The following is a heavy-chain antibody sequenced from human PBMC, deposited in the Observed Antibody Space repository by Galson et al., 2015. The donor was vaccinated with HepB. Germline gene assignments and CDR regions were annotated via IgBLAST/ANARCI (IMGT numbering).Heavy chain of an antibody. J-gene: IGHJ4*02. Sequence: TLSLTCPVSGGSISSSSYYWGWIRQPPRKGLEWIGNIYYSGSTYYNPSLKSRVTISVDTSKNQFSLKLSSVTAADTAVYYCARGRGFRSIYFDYWGQGTLVTVSS. D-gene: IGHD2/OR15-2a*01. CDR2: IYYSGST. CDR1: GGSISSSSYY. CDR3: ARGRGFRSIYFDY. V-gene: IGHV4-39*07.